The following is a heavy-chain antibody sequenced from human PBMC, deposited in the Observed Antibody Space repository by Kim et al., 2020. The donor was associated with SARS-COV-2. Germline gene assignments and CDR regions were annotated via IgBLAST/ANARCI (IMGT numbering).Heavy chain of an antibody. CDR2: MSRNSDNI. CDR3: AKGRSHYYSDAFDI. V-gene: IGHV3-9*01. D-gene: IGHD3-10*01. J-gene: IGHJ3*02. CDR1: GFTFGDFA. Sequence: GGSLRLSCAASGFTFGDFAMHWVRQAPGKGLEWVSGMSRNSDNIGYADSVRGRFTISRDNAKNFLYLQMTSLRVEDTAVYYCAKGRSHYYSDAFDIWGQG.